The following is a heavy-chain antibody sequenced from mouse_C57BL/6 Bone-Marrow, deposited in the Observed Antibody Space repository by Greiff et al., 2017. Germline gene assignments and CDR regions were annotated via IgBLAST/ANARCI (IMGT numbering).Heavy chain of an antibody. Sequence: EVHLVESGGGLVKPGGSLKLSCAASGFTFSDYGMHWVRQAPEKGLEWVAYISSGSSTIYYADTVKGRFTISRDNAKNTLFLQMTSLRSEDTAMYYCARPGDRFAYWGQGTLVTVSA. CDR3: ARPGDRFAY. CDR1: GFTFSDYG. V-gene: IGHV5-17*01. CDR2: ISSGSSTI. J-gene: IGHJ3*01.